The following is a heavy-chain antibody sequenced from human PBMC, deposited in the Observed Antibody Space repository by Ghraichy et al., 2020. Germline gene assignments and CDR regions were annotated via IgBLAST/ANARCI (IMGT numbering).Heavy chain of an antibody. CDR3: ARDDSGPESIDY. CDR2: INPDGSFA. Sequence: ASGKVSCKGSGFTFTAYYIHWVRQAPGQGLEWVGYINPDGSFADYAQRFQGRLVMTRDTSINTVYMELSSLRSDDTAVYYCARDDSGPESIDYWGRGTLVSVSS. CDR1: GFTFTAYY. V-gene: IGHV1-2*02. D-gene: IGHD3-22*01. J-gene: IGHJ4*02.